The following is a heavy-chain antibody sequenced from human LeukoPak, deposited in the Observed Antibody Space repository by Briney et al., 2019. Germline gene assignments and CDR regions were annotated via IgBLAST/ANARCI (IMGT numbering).Heavy chain of an antibody. CDR1: GFTFGDYA. CDR3: TRDGADDYVWGSYPLDY. J-gene: IGHJ4*02. D-gene: IGHD3-16*02. CDR2: IRSKAYGGTT. V-gene: IGHV3-49*04. Sequence: GGSLRLSCTASGFTFGDYAMSWVRQAPGKGLEWVGFIRSKAYGGTTEYAASVRGRFTISRDDSKSIAYLQMNSLKTEDTAVYYCTRDGADDYVWGSYPLDYWGQGTLVTVSS.